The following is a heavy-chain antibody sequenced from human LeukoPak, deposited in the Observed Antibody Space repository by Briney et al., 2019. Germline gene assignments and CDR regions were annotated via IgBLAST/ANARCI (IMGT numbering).Heavy chain of an antibody. CDR3: AREVWGAEY. Sequence: GGSLRLSCAASGFTFTKYWMTWVRQAPGKGLEWVCNIKEDGSDKNYMDSVKGRFTISRDNTKHSVYLQMSSLRAEHTAVYYCAREVWGAEYWGGGPLLSVPS. CDR2: IKEDGSDK. D-gene: IGHD1-26*01. CDR1: GFTFTKYW. V-gene: IGHV3-7*01. J-gene: IGHJ4*02.